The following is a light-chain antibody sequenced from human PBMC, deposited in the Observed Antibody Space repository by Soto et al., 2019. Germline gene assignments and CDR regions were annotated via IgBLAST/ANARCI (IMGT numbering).Light chain of an antibody. CDR1: SSDVGGYNY. Sequence: QSVLTQPAPVSGSPGQSIPISCTGTSSDVGGYNYVSWYQHHPGKAPKLLIYDVSNRPSGISNRFSGSKSDNTASLTISGLQPEDEADYYCSSYTTSNTRQIVFGTGTKVTVL. V-gene: IGLV2-14*03. J-gene: IGLJ1*01. CDR2: DVS. CDR3: SSYTTSNTRQIV.